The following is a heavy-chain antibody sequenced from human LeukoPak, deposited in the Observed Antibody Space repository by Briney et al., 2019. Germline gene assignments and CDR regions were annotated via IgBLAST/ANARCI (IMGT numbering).Heavy chain of an antibody. CDR2: INHSGST. Sequence: SETLSLTCAVYGGSFRGYYWSWIRQPPGKGLEGMGEINHSGSTNYNPSLKSRVTISVDTSKNQFSLKLSSVTAADTAVYYCARDKYSYGYNYYYYMDVWRKGTTVTVSS. CDR1: GGSFRGYY. V-gene: IGHV4-34*01. J-gene: IGHJ6*03. CDR3: ARDKYSYGYNYYYYMDV. D-gene: IGHD5-18*01.